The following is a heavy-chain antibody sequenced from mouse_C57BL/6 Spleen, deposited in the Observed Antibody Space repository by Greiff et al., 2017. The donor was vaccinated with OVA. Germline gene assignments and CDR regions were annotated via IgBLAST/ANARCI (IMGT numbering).Heavy chain of an antibody. V-gene: IGHV1-59*01. CDR2: IDPSDSYT. D-gene: IGHD6-5*01. J-gene: IGHJ2*01. CDR3: AISPYYYGDY. CDR1: GYTFTSYW. Sequence: QVQLKQPGAELVRPGTSVKLSCKASGYTFTSYWMHWVKQRPGQGLEWIGVIDPSDSYTNYNQKFKGKATLTVDTSSSTAYMQLSSLTSEDSAVYYCAISPYYYGDYWGQGTTLTVSS.